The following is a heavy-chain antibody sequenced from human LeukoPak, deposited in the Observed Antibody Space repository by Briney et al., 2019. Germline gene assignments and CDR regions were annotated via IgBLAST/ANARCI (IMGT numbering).Heavy chain of an antibody. CDR2: INHSGST. Sequence: SETLSLTCAVYGGSFSGYYWSWIRQPPGKGLEWIGEINHSGSTNYNPSLKSRVTISVDTSKNQFPLKLSSVTAADTAVYYCARRIVGATLRAFFDYWGQGTLVTVSS. CDR3: ARRIVGATLRAFFDY. J-gene: IGHJ4*02. V-gene: IGHV4-34*01. D-gene: IGHD1-26*01. CDR1: GGSFSGYY.